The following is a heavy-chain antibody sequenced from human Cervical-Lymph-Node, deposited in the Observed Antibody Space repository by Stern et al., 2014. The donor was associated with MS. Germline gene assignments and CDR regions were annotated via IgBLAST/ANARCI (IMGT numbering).Heavy chain of an antibody. Sequence: VQLEESGAEVKKPGSSVKVSCKASGGTFSNYAISWGRQAPGQGLEWMGGIILIFGTADYAQKLQGRVTITADESTITAYMEWSSLRSEDTAVYYCAGGGGGRISMTTAVLYGMDVWGQGTTVTVSS. D-gene: IGHD3-22*01. CDR3: AGGGGGRISMTTAVLYGMDV. J-gene: IGHJ6*02. V-gene: IGHV1-69*01. CDR2: IILIFGTA. CDR1: GGTFSNYA.